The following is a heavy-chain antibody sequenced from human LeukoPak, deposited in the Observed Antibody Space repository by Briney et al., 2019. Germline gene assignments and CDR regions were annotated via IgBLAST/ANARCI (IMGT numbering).Heavy chain of an antibody. CDR1: GFTFSSYA. CDR3: AKDICGGSCYFDY. CDR2: ISYDGSNK. Sequence: GGSLRLSCAASGFTFSSYAMHWVRQAPGKGLEWVAVISYDGSNKYYVDSVKGRFTISRDNSKNTLYLQMNSLRAEDTAVYYCAKDICGGSCYFDYWGQGTPVTVSS. J-gene: IGHJ4*02. V-gene: IGHV3-30*18. D-gene: IGHD2-15*01.